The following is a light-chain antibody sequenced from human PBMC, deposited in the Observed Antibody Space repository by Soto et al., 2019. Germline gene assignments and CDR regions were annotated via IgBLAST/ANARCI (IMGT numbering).Light chain of an antibody. V-gene: IGKV3-20*01. CDR2: GAS. CDR1: QSVSGIH. Sequence: EILLPQSPGTRTLSPGERATLSCRASQSVSGIHLAWYQQKPGHPPKLLIYGASRRATGVPDRFIGSGSGTDFTLTISRLEPEDFAVYYCQHYITSLTTFGQGTKVDIK. J-gene: IGKJ1*01. CDR3: QHYITSLTT.